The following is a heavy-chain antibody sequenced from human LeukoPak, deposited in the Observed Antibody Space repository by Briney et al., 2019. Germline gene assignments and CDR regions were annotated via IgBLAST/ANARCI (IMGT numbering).Heavy chain of an antibody. V-gene: IGHV4-59*01. J-gene: IGHJ3*02. D-gene: IGHD5-24*01. CDR3: ARASPRVQMATISSAEGNAFDI. Sequence: SETLSLTGTVSGGSISSYYWSWIRQPPGKGLEWIGYIYYSGSTNYNPSLKSRVTISVDTSKNQFSLKLSSVTAADTAVYYCARASPRVQMATISSAEGNAFDIWGQGTMVTVSS. CDR1: GGSISSYY. CDR2: IYYSGST.